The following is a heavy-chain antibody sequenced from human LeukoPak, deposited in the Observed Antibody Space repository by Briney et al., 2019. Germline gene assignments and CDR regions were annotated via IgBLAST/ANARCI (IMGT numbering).Heavy chain of an antibody. CDR1: GGSISSYY. V-gene: IGHV4-4*07. D-gene: IGHD4-17*01. Sequence: NPSETLSLTCTVSGGSISSYYRSWIRQPAGKGLEWIGRIYTIGSTNYNPSLKSRFTMSVDTSKNQFSLKLSSVTAADTAVYYCAREKSTVTSYYYYYYMDVWGKGTTVTVSS. CDR3: AREKSTVTSYYYYYYMDV. CDR2: IYTIGST. J-gene: IGHJ6*03.